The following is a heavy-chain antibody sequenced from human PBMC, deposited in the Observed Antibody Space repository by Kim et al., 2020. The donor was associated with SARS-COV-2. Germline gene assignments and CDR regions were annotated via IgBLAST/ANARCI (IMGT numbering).Heavy chain of an antibody. CDR2: IYYSGST. Sequence: SETLSLTCTVSGGSISSSSYYWGWIRQSPGKGLEWIGSIYYSGSTYYNPSLKSRVTISVDTSKNQFSLKLSSVTAADTAVYYCASRVVHYYDSSGYYSDWGQGTLVTVSS. CDR3: ASRVVHYYDSSGYYSD. J-gene: IGHJ4*02. V-gene: IGHV4-39*01. CDR1: GGSISSSSYY. D-gene: IGHD3-22*01.